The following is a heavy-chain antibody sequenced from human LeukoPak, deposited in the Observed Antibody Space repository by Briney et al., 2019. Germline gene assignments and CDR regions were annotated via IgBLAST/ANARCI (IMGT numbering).Heavy chain of an antibody. J-gene: IGHJ4*02. CDR1: GYSISSGYY. Sequence: PSETLSLTCTVSGYSISSGYYWGWIRQPPGKGLEWIGSIYHSGSTNYNPSLKSRVTISVATSKHQFSLKLSSVTAADTAVYYCARSESGLLDYWGQGTLVTVSS. CDR2: IYHSGST. CDR3: ARSESGLLDY. D-gene: IGHD3-3*01. V-gene: IGHV4-38-2*02.